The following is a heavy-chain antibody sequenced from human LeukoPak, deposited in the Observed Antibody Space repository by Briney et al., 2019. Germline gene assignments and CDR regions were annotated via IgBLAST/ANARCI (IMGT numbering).Heavy chain of an antibody. Sequence: GGSLRLSCAASGFTLSSYAMSWVRQGPGKGLEWVSAISVSGNTYHADSVKGRFTISRDSYKNTLYLQMNSLRAEDAAVYYCAKAGYYYDSSGYRPLGYYFDYWGQGTLVTVSS. D-gene: IGHD3-22*01. CDR2: ISVSGNT. J-gene: IGHJ4*02. V-gene: IGHV3-23*01. CDR1: GFTLSSYA. CDR3: AKAGYYYDSSGYRPLGYYFDY.